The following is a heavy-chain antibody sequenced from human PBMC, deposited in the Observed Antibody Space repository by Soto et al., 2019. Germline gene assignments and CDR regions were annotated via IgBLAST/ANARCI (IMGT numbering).Heavy chain of an antibody. Sequence: QVQLMQSGAVVTKPGSSVKVSCKASGGPFNTFGISWVRQAPGQGLEWMGGIIPKYGTTNYARRFQGRVTITADESTTTAYLELSSLRHDDTAIYYCARTRQRRPVFYVDYWGQGTPISVTS. CDR3: ARTRQRRPVFYVDY. CDR2: IIPKYGTT. V-gene: IGHV1-69*01. J-gene: IGHJ4*02. CDR1: GGPFNTFG. D-gene: IGHD2-2*01.